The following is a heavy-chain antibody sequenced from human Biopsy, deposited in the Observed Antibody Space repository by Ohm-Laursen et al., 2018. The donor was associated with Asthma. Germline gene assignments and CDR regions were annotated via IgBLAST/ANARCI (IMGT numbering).Heavy chain of an antibody. Sequence: SSVKVSCKTSGYTFIGYHIHWVRQAPGQGLEWMGRIDPNSGGTNYAQKFQGRVTMTSDTSISTAYMELSRLRSDDTALYYCARGQKSPGDRWFDPWGQGTLVTVSS. CDR1: GYTFIGYH. J-gene: IGHJ5*02. V-gene: IGHV1-2*06. D-gene: IGHD7-27*01. CDR3: ARGQKSPGDRWFDP. CDR2: IDPNSGGT.